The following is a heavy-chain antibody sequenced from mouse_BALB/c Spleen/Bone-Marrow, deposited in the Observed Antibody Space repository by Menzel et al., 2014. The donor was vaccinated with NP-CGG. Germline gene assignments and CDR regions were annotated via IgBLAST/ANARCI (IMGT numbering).Heavy chain of an antibody. J-gene: IGHJ2*01. V-gene: IGHV5-17*02. CDR2: ISSGSSAI. D-gene: IGHD2-1*01. CDR1: GFTFSYFG. CDR3: ARGNGNLRGVY. Sequence: EVKLMESGGGLVQPGGSRKLSCAASGFTFSYFGMHWVRQAPEKGLEWVAFISSGSSAIYYADTVKGRFTISRDNPKNTLFLQMTSLRSEDTAMYYCARGNGNLRGVYWCQGSPLTVSS.